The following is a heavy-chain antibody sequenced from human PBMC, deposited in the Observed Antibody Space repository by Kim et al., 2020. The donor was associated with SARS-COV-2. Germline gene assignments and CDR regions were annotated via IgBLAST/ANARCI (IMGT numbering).Heavy chain of an antibody. D-gene: IGHD5-18*01. Sequence: SETLSLTCTVSGGSISSSSYYWGWIRQPPGKGLEWIGSIYYSGSTYYNPSLKSRVTISVDTSKNQFSLKLSSVTAADTAVYYCVRDGGDTARYYYYGMDVWGQGTTVTVSS. CDR2: IYYSGST. CDR1: GGSISSSSYY. V-gene: IGHV4-39*02. J-gene: IGHJ6*02. CDR3: VRDGGDTARYYYYGMDV.